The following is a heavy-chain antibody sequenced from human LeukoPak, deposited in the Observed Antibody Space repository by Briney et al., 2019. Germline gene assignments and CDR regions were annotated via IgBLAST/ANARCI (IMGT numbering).Heavy chain of an antibody. V-gene: IGHV3-7*01. J-gene: IGHJ6*03. Sequence: GGSLRLSCAASGFTFSSYWISWVRQAPGKGLGWVANIKQDGSEKYYVDSVKGRFTISRDNAKNSMYLQMNSLRAEDAAVYYCARDLTYDFWSGYYSGYYYMDVWGKGTAVTVSS. CDR2: IKQDGSEK. D-gene: IGHD3-3*01. CDR3: ARDLTYDFWSGYYSGYYYMDV. CDR1: GFTFSSYW.